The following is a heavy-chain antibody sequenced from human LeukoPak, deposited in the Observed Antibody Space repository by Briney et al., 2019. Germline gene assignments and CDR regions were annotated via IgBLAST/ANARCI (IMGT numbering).Heavy chain of an antibody. D-gene: IGHD1-26*01. CDR1: GGSFSGYY. J-gene: IGHJ4*02. CDR2: INHSGST. CDR3: ARRYGGATD. Sequence: SETLPLTCAVYGGSFSGYYWSWIRQPPGKGLEWIGEINHSGSTNYNPSLKSRVTISVDTSKNQFSLKLSSVTAADTAVYYCARRYGGATDWGQGTLVTVSS. V-gene: IGHV4-34*01.